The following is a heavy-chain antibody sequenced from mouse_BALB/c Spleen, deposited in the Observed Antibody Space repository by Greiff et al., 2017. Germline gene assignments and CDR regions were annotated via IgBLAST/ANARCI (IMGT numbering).Heavy chain of an antibody. V-gene: IGHV1S132*01. D-gene: IGHD4-1*01. J-gene: IGHJ2*01. CDR2: IFPGTGTT. CDR1: GYTFTSYW. Sequence: VQLQESGAELVKPGASVKLSCKTSGYTFTSYWIQWVKQRPGQGLGWIGEIFPGTGTTYYNEKFKGKATLTIDTSSSTAYMQLSSLTSEDSAVYFCARSWENDYWGQGTTLTVSS. CDR3: ARSWENDY.